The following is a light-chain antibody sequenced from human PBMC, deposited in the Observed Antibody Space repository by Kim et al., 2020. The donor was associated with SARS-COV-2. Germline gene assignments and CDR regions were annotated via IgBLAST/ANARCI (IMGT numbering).Light chain of an antibody. CDR2: DAS. CDR1: QFISHY. Sequence: AAVGDRVTIPCRTSQFISHYFAWYQQKPGKVPQLLIYDASTLQPGVPSRFSGTASGTEFTLTINSLQPEDVATYYCQKDDGAPWTFGQGTKVDIK. CDR3: QKDDGAPWT. J-gene: IGKJ1*01. V-gene: IGKV1-27*01.